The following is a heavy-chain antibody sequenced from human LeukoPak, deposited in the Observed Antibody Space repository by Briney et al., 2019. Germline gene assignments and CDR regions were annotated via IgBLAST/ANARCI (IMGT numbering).Heavy chain of an antibody. J-gene: IGHJ4*02. CDR3: AVDDSGGYEVFDY. Sequence: ASVKVSCKASGYTFTSYYMHWVRQAPGQGLECMGIINPSGGSTSYAQKLQGRVTMTRDTSTSTVYRELSSLRSEDTAVYYCAVDDSGGYEVFDYWGQRTLVTVSS. V-gene: IGHV1-46*01. D-gene: IGHD3-22*01. CDR2: INPSGGST. CDR1: GYTFTSYY.